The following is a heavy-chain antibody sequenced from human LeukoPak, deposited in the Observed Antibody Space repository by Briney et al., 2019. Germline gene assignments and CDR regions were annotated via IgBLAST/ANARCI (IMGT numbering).Heavy chain of an antibody. CDR3: AASYGSGSYATLDY. V-gene: IGHV4-61*01. D-gene: IGHD3-10*01. CDR2: IYYSGST. J-gene: IGHJ4*02. Sequence: PSETLSLTCTVSGGSVSSGSYYWSWIRQPPGKGLEWIGYIYYSGSTNYNPSLKSRVTISVDTSKNQFSLKLSSVTAADTAVYYCAASYGSGSYATLDYWGQGTLVTVSP. CDR1: GGSVSSGSYY.